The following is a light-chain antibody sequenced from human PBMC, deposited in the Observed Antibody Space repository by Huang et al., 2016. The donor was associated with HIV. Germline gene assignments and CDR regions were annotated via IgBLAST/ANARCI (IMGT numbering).Light chain of an antibody. CDR3: QQYSNWPRA. CDR1: QSVSNS. V-gene: IGKV3-15*01. J-gene: IGKJ4*01. CDR2: GAS. Sequence: ETVMTQSPATLSVSPGETATLSCRASQSVSNSVAWYQQKPGQSPRVLIYGASTRAAGVPARFSASGSGTEFTLTISGLQSEDFVVYYCQQYSNWPRAFGGGTRVEIK.